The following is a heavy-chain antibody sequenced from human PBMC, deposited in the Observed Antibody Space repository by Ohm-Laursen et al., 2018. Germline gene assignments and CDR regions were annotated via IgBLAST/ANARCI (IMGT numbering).Heavy chain of an antibody. CDR1: GASFSGYY. CDR2: INHSGTT. D-gene: IGHD1-26*01. J-gene: IGHJ3*02. Sequence: TLSLTCTVSGASFSGYYWNWIRQPPGKGLEWIGEINHSGTTTYNPSLKSRVTTSVDTSKNQFSLKLNSVTAADTAVYYCAKSGGSNTGYAFDIWGQGTMVTVSS. CDR3: AKSGGSNTGYAFDI. V-gene: IGHV4-34*01.